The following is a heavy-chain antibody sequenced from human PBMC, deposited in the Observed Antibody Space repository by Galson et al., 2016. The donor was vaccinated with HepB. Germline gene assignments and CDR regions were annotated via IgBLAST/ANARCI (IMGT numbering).Heavy chain of an antibody. CDR2: INHGGTT. J-gene: IGHJ4*02. V-gene: IGHV4-34*01. D-gene: IGHD6-13*01. CDR1: GGSFSDYF. Sequence: SETLSLTCGVYGGSFSDYFWSWVRQPPGKGLEWIGEINHGGTTDYSPSLKSRVTISVDTSKNQFSLRLSSVTAADTAVYYCARQFRKRIPPAGTGGLVTIAVSFDYWGQGTLVTVSS. CDR3: ARQFRKRIPPAGTGGLVTIAVSFDY.